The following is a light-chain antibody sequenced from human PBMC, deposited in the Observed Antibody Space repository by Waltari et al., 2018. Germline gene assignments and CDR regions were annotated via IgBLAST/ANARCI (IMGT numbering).Light chain of an antibody. V-gene: IGLV4-69*01. CDR1: SGHSNYA. CDR3: QTWDTDIHVV. CDR2: LNSDGSH. J-gene: IGLJ2*01. Sequence: QLVLTQSPSASASLGASVKLTCTLSSGHSNYAIAWHQQQPKKGPRYLMKLNSDGSHTKGDGLPDRFSGSSSGAERFLTISSLQSEDEGDYYCQTWDTDIHVVFGGGTKLIVL.